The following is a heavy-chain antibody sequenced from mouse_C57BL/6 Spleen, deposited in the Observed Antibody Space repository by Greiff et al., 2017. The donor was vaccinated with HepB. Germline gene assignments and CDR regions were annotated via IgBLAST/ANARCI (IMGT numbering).Heavy chain of an antibody. CDR1: GYTFTSYW. J-gene: IGHJ4*01. CDR3: ARSGGSPHYYAMDY. V-gene: IGHV1-53*01. CDR2: INPSNGGT. D-gene: IGHD1-1*02. Sequence: VKLQQPGTELVQPGASVKLSCKASGYTFTSYWMPWVQQRPGQGLEWIGNINPSNGGTNYPEKFKSKVTLTLDKSSSTAYMQLSSLTSADSAVYYYARSGGSPHYYAMDYWGQGTSVTVSS.